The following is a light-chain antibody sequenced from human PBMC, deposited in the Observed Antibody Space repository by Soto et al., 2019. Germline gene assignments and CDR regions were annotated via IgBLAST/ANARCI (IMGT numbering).Light chain of an antibody. V-gene: IGKV1-5*03. Sequence: DIQMTQSPSTLSASVGDRVTITCRASQSISSWLAWYQQKPGKAPKLLIYKASSLESGGPSRFSGSGSGTEFTLTISRLQPDDFATYYCQQYNSYPYTFGQATKLEIK. J-gene: IGKJ2*01. CDR3: QQYNSYPYT. CDR1: QSISSW. CDR2: KAS.